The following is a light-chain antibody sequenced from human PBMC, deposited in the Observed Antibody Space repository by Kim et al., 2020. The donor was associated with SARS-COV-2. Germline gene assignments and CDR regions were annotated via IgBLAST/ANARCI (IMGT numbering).Light chain of an antibody. Sequence: DIQMTQYPFTLSASVGDRVTITCRTSQSISSWLAWYQQKPGKAPKLLINKASALESGVPSRFSGSGYGTEFTLTISSLQPDDFATYYCQRYDTSGTFGQGTKVEIK. CDR1: QSISSW. CDR2: KAS. V-gene: IGKV1-5*03. J-gene: IGKJ1*01. CDR3: QRYDTSGT.